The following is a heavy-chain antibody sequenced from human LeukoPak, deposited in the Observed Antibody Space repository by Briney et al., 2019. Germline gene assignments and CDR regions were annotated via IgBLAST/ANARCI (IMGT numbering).Heavy chain of an antibody. V-gene: IGHV3-7*01. Sequence: PGGSLRLPCAASGFPFNSQTMSWVRQAPGKGLEWVAKMKEDGSDVKYVDSVRGRFTISRDNAKDSLFLEMNSLRDDDTAVYYCVRGGAVAGRFEAWGQGTQVTVSS. J-gene: IGHJ5*02. D-gene: IGHD6-19*01. CDR1: GFPFNSQT. CDR3: VRGGAVAGRFEA. CDR2: MKEDGSDV.